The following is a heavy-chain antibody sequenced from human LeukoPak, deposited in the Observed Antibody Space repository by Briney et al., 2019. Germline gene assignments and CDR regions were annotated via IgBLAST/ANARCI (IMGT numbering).Heavy chain of an antibody. CDR1: GYTFTSYY. V-gene: IGHV1-46*01. CDR2: INPSGGST. CDR3: ARGGTYYYDSSGNFDY. J-gene: IGHJ4*02. D-gene: IGHD3-22*01. Sequence: ASVKVSCKASGYTFTSYYMHWVRQAPGQGLEWMGIINPSGGSTSYAQKFQGRVTMTRDTSTSTVYMELSSLRSEDTAVYYCARGGTYYYDSSGNFDYWGQGTLVTVSS.